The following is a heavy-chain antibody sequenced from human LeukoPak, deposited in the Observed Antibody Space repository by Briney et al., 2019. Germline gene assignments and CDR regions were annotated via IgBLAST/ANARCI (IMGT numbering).Heavy chain of an antibody. CDR2: ITGRGGST. CDR1: GFTFSSYA. V-gene: IGHV3-23*01. Sequence: GGSLRLSCAASGFTFSSYAMSWVRQAPGKGREWVSTITGRGGSTFYADSMKGRFTISRENSKNTLDLQMNSLRVEDTAVYYCAKGFFGSSNYYFEYWGQGTLVTVSS. D-gene: IGHD6-13*01. J-gene: IGHJ4*02. CDR3: AKGFFGSSNYYFEY.